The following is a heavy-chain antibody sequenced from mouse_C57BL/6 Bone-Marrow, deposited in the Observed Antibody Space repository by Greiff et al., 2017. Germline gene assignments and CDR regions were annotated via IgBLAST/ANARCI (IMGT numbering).Heavy chain of an antibody. Sequence: VQLQQSVAELVRPGASVKLSCTASGFNIKNTYMHWVQQSPEQGLEWIGRIDPADGNTKYAPKFQGKATITADTSSNTAYLQLSSLTSEDTAIYYCALICYYGSSYGDYAMDDWGQGTSVTVSS. J-gene: IGHJ4*01. CDR2: IDPADGNT. D-gene: IGHD1-1*01. CDR1: GFNIKNTY. CDR3: ALICYYGSSYGDYAMDD. V-gene: IGHV14-3*01.